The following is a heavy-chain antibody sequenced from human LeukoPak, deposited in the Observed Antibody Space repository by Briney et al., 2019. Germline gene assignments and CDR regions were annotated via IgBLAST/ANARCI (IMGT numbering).Heavy chain of an antibody. CDR1: GGSISSYY. CDR2: INHSGST. J-gene: IGHJ1*01. CDR3: ARGNYYDSSGPGYFQH. Sequence: SETLSLTCTVSGGSISSYYWSWIRQPAGKGLEWIGEINHSGSTNYNPSLKSRVTISVDTSKNQFSLKLSSVTAADTAVYYCARGNYYDSSGPGYFQHWGQGTLVTVSS. D-gene: IGHD3-22*01. V-gene: IGHV4-34*01.